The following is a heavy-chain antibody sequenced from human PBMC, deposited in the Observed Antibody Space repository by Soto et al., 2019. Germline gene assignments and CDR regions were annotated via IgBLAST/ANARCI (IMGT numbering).Heavy chain of an antibody. CDR3: TRGHRPTSIRTGDF. J-gene: IGHJ1*01. V-gene: IGHV3-74*01. CDR1: GFIFSMYW. Sequence: PGGSLRLSCETSGFIFSMYWMHWVRQVPGKGPQWVARITDDGSTTYYAASVEGRFTISRDNAKNALYLQMTSLRADDTAVYYCTRGHRPTSIRTGDFWGHGTLATVSS. D-gene: IGHD3-16*01. CDR2: ITDDGSTT.